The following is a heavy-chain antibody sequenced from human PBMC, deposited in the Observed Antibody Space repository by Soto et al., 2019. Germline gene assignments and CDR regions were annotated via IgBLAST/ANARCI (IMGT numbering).Heavy chain of an antibody. D-gene: IGHD1-1*01. CDR1: GGTFSSYT. Sequence: GASVKVCCKSSGGTFSSYTISWVRQAPGQGLEWMGRIIPILGIANYAQKFQGRVTITADKSTSTAYMELSSLRSEDTAVYYCARDRKFVPDWTQIQYYYYGMDVWGQGTTVTVSS. V-gene: IGHV1-69*04. CDR3: ARDRKFVPDWTQIQYYYYGMDV. J-gene: IGHJ6*02. CDR2: IIPILGIA.